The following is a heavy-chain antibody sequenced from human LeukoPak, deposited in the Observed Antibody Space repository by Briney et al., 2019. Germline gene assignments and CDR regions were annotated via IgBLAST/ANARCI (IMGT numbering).Heavy chain of an antibody. J-gene: IGHJ3*02. CDR1: GYSFTSYW. CDR3: ARHVGLSSDRPQYYYDSSGYTPNPDYDAFDI. Sequence: GESLKISCKGSGYSFTSYWIGWVRQMPGKGLEWMGIIYPGDSDTRYSPSFQGQVTISADRSISTAYLQWSSLKASDTAMYYCARHVGLSSDRPQYYYDSSGYTPNPDYDAFDIWGQGTMVTVSS. CDR2: IYPGDSDT. V-gene: IGHV5-51*01. D-gene: IGHD3-22*01.